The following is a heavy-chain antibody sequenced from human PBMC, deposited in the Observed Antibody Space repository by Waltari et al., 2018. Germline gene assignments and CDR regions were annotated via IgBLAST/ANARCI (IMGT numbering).Heavy chain of an antibody. J-gene: IGHJ4*02. Sequence: QVQLVQSGAEVKKPGASVKVSCKASGYTFTSYAMHWVRQAPGQRLEWRGWINDGNGNTKYAQEFQGRVTITRDTSASTAYMELSSLRSEDMAVYYGARGFITMVRGGIDYWGQGTLVIVSS. CDR1: GYTFTSYA. CDR3: ARGFITMVRGGIDY. CDR2: INDGNGNT. D-gene: IGHD3-10*01. V-gene: IGHV1-3*03.